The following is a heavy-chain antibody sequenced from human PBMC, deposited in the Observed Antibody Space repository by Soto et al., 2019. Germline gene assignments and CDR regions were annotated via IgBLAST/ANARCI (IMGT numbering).Heavy chain of an antibody. D-gene: IGHD3-22*01. CDR2: IIPILGIA. CDR1: GGTFSSYT. CDR3: ARDHGNYYDSSGYSGY. J-gene: IGHJ4*02. Sequence: QVQLVQSGAEVKKPGSSVKVSCKASGGTFSSYTISWVRQAPGQGLEWMGRIIPILGIANYAQKIQGRVTITADKSTSKAYMELSSLRSEDTAVYYCARDHGNYYDSSGYSGYWGQGTLVTVSS. V-gene: IGHV1-69*08.